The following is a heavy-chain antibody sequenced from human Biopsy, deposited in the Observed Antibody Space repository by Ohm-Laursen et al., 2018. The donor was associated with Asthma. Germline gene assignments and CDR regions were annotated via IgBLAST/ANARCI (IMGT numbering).Heavy chain of an antibody. Sequence: SLRLSCAASGFTFSNYVMSWVRQAPGKGLEWVSSIAGSGGFTYYADSVKGRFTISRDFSKNTLHLQMHSLRVEDTAVYYCARGDSSGWSHYYFDYWGQGTLVTVSS. D-gene: IGHD6-19*01. CDR3: ARGDSSGWSHYYFDY. J-gene: IGHJ4*02. CDR2: IAGSGGFT. V-gene: IGHV3-23*01. CDR1: GFTFSNYV.